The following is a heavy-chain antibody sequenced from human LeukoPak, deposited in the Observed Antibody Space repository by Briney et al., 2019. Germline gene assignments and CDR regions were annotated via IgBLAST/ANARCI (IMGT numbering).Heavy chain of an antibody. CDR2: ISYDGSNK. CDR1: GFTFSSYA. J-gene: IGHJ6*02. CDR3: AKVPWGPSSYDSSGYFRSWYYYYYGMDV. D-gene: IGHD3-22*01. V-gene: IGHV3-30*04. Sequence: GGSLRLSCAASGFTFSSYAMHWVRQASGKGLEWVAVISYDGSNKYYADSVKGRFTISRDNSKNTLYLQMNSLRAEDTAVYYCAKVPWGPSSYDSSGYFRSWYYYYYGMDVWGQGTTVTVSS.